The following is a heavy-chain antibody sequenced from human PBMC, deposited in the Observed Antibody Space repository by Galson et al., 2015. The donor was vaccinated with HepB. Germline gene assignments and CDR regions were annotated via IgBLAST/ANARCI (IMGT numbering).Heavy chain of an antibody. Sequence: SLRLSCAASGFTFSSYAMSWVRQAPGKGLEWVSSISGAGGSTYYADSVKGRFTISRDNSKNTLYLQMNSQRAEDTAVYYCANRIPAAVLGYWGQGTLVTVSS. CDR2: ISGAGGST. CDR1: GFTFSSYA. D-gene: IGHD6-13*01. J-gene: IGHJ4*02. CDR3: ANRIPAAVLGY. V-gene: IGHV3-23*01.